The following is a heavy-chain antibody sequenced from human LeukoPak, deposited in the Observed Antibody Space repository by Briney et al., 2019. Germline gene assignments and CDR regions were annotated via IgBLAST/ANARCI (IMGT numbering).Heavy chain of an antibody. CDR2: INPNSGGT. CDR3: ATAYYYGSGSYSYYFDY. CDR1: GNTFTGYY. J-gene: IGHJ4*02. Sequence: ASVKVSCKASGNTFTGYYIHWVRQAPGQGLEWMGWINPNSGGTNSAQKFQVRVTMTRDTSISTAYMELSRLRSDDTAVYYCATAYYYGSGSYSYYFDYWGQGTLVTVSS. D-gene: IGHD3-10*01. V-gene: IGHV1-2*02.